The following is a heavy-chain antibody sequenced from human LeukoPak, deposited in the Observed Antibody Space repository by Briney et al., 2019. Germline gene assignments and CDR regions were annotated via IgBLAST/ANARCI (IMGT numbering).Heavy chain of an antibody. V-gene: IGHV4-39*01. J-gene: IGHJ5*02. CDR3: ARGPGRSGRYAIYNWFDP. Sequence: SETLSLTCTVSGGSISSSSYYWGWIRQPPGKGLEWIGSIYYSGSTYYNPSLKSRVTISVDTSKNQFSLKLSSVTAADTAVYYCARGPGRSGRYAIYNWFDPWGQGTLVTVSS. CDR2: IYYSGST. D-gene: IGHD3-10*01. CDR1: GGSISSSSYY.